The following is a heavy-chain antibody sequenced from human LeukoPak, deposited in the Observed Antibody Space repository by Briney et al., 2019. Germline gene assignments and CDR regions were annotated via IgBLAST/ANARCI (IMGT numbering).Heavy chain of an antibody. D-gene: IGHD2-15*01. Sequence: GGSLRLSCAASEFTFSTYWMSWVRQAPGKGLEWVADIKQDGSEKYYVDSVKGRFTISRQNAKNSLFLQMNSLRAEDTAVYYCARHRNGGSQDDAFDIWGQGTMVTVSS. J-gene: IGHJ3*02. CDR2: IKQDGSEK. V-gene: IGHV3-7*01. CDR3: ARHRNGGSQDDAFDI. CDR1: EFTFSTYW.